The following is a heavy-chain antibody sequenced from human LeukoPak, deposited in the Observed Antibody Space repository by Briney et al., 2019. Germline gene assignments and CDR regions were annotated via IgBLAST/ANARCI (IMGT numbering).Heavy chain of an antibody. V-gene: IGHV4-39*01. CDR1: GGSISSSSYY. D-gene: IGHD6-13*01. CDR2: IYYSGST. Sequence: SETLSLTCTVSGGSISSSSYYWGWIRQPPGKGLEWIGSIYYSGSTYYNPSLKSRVTISVDTSKNQFSLKLSSVTAADTAVYYCARHRALAAAGLNWFDPWGQGTLVTVSS. J-gene: IGHJ5*02. CDR3: ARHRALAAAGLNWFDP.